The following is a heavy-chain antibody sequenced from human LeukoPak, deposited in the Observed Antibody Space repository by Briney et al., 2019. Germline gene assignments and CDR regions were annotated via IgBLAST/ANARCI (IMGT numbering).Heavy chain of an antibody. CDR2: ISGGGGST. CDR3: AKDITGTWYFDY. CDR1: GFTFSSYA. D-gene: IGHD1-7*01. Sequence: PGGSLRLSCAASGFTFSSYAMSWVRQAPGKGLEWVSAISGGGGSTYYADSVKGRFTISRDNSKNTLYLQMNSLRAEDTAVYYCAKDITGTWYFDYWGQGTLVTVSS. V-gene: IGHV3-23*01. J-gene: IGHJ4*02.